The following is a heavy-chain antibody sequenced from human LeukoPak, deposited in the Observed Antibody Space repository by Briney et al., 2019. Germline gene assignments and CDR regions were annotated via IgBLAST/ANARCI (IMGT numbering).Heavy chain of an antibody. J-gene: IGHJ6*03. CDR3: AREGYGAARAYYYYYYMDV. Sequence: SETLSLTSTVSGGSISSGSYYWSWIRQPAGKGLEWIGRIYTSGSTNYNPSLKSRVTISVDTSKNQFSLKLSSVTAADTAVYYCAREGYGAARAYYYYYYMDVWGKGTTVTVSS. CDR1: GGSISSGSYY. D-gene: IGHD6-6*01. CDR2: IYTSGST. V-gene: IGHV4-61*02.